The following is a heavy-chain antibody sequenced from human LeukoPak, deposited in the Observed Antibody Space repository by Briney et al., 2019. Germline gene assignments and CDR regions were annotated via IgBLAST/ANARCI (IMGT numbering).Heavy chain of an antibody. V-gene: IGHV1-18*01. CDR1: GYTFTSYG. Sequence: ASVKVSCKASGYTFTSYGISWVRQAPGQGLEWMGWISAYNGNTNYAQKLQGRVTMTTDTSTSTAYMELRSLRSDDTAVYYCARSPFGYCSGGSCYDLGHYGMDVWGQGTTVTDSS. CDR2: ISAYNGNT. J-gene: IGHJ6*02. D-gene: IGHD2-15*01. CDR3: ARSPFGYCSGGSCYDLGHYGMDV.